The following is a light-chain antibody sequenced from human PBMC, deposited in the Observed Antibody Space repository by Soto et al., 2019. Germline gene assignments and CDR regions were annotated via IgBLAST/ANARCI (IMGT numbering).Light chain of an antibody. CDR2: DAS. V-gene: IGKV1-33*01. CDR3: QQFKNYPIT. Sequence: DIQMTQSPSSLSASVGDRVTITCQASQDISNYLNWYQQKPGKAPKLLIYDASALHSGVPSRFSGSGSGTDFTLTISSLHPEDFAVYFCQQFKNYPITFGQGTRLEIK. CDR1: QDISNY. J-gene: IGKJ5*01.